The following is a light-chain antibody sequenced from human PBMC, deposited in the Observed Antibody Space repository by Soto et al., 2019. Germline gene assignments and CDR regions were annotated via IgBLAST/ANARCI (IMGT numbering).Light chain of an antibody. J-gene: IGLJ2*01. CDR1: SSDVGGYNY. CDR3: SSYTSSSTRV. V-gene: IGLV2-14*01. CDR2: DVS. Sequence: QSALTQPASVSGSPGQSITISCTGTSSDVGGYNYVSWYQQHQGKAPKLMIYDVSNRPSGVSNRFSGSKSGNTASLTISGLQAEYEADYYCSSYTSSSTRVFGGGTKLTVL.